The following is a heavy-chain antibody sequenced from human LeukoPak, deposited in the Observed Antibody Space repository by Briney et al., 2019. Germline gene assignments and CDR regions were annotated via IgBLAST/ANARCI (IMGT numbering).Heavy chain of an antibody. J-gene: IGHJ4*02. V-gene: IGHV3-7*03. Sequence: GGSLRLSCAASGFTFGTYWMLWVRQAPGKGLEWVANIKQDGSEKYYLDSVKGRFTISRDNAKNSLYLQMSSLRAEDTAVYYCASGNPFGVYWGQGTLVTVSS. CDR3: ASGNPFGVY. CDR1: GFTFGTYW. D-gene: IGHD3-16*01. CDR2: IKQDGSEK.